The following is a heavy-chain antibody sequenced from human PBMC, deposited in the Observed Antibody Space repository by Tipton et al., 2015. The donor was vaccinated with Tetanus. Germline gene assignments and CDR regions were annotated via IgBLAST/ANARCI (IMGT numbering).Heavy chain of an antibody. V-gene: IGHV4-31*03. J-gene: IGHJ4*02. CDR2: IYNSGCT. CDR3: ARDQARGARGWKYFDY. Sequence: LVKPTQTLSLTCTVSGGSISTGGYYWSWIRQHPGKGLEWIGAIYNSGCTYYNPSLKSRVTISVDTSENHFSLKLNSETAADTAVYFCARDQARGARGWKYFDYWGQGIQVTVSS. D-gene: IGHD1-26*01. CDR1: GGSISTGGYY.